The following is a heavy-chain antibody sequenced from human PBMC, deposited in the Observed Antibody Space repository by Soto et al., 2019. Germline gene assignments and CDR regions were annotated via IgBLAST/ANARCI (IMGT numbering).Heavy chain of an antibody. V-gene: IGHV3-74*01. Sequence: EVQLEESGGGLVQPGGSLRLSCAASGFTFSSYWMHWVRQAPGEGLVWVSRIRSDGSSTNYADSVKGRFTISRDNAKNTLYLQMTSLRAEDTAMYYCARGERDHYYMDVWGKGTTVTVSS. CDR1: GFTFSSYW. D-gene: IGHD1-1*01. J-gene: IGHJ6*03. CDR3: ARGERDHYYMDV. CDR2: IRSDGSST.